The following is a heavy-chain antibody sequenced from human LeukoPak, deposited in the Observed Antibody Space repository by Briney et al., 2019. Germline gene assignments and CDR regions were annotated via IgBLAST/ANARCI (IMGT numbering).Heavy chain of an antibody. CDR2: ISSSGSTI. V-gene: IGHV3-11*01. Sequence: PGGSLRLSCAASGFTFDDYGMSWVRQAPGKGLEWVSYISSSGSTIYYADSVKGRFTISRDNAKNSLYLQMNSLRAEDTAVYYCARGYHYYGSGSYSGYPIDYWGQGTLVTVSS. CDR3: ARGYHYYGSGSYSGYPIDY. J-gene: IGHJ4*02. D-gene: IGHD3-10*01. CDR1: GFTFDDYG.